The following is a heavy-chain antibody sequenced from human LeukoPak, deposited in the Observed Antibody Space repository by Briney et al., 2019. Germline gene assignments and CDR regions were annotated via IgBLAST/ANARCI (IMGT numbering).Heavy chain of an antibody. J-gene: IGHJ4*02. V-gene: IGHV4-59*01. D-gene: IGHD6-13*01. Sequence: SETLSLTCTVSGDSISSYYLSWIRQPPGKGLEWIGYIYYSGSTNYNPSLKSRVTMSVDTSKNQFSLRLSSVTAADTAVYYCARGRWGIAAAGTSYWGQGTLVAVSS. CDR3: ARGRWGIAAAGTSY. CDR2: IYYSGST. CDR1: GDSISSYY.